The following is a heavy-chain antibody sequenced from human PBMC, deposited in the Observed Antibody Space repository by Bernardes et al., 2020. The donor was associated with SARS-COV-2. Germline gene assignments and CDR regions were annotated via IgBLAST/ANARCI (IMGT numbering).Heavy chain of an antibody. Sequence: ASVKVSCQAPGNPFTTYALIWVRQAPGQGLEWMGWLSGNGVNTHYAQKFQGRVTMTTDTSTNTAYMELRSLRSDDTAVYYCARELQVKGEVAFDIWGQGTMVTVSS. V-gene: IGHV1-18*01. CDR1: GNPFTTYA. D-gene: IGHD3-16*01. J-gene: IGHJ3*02. CDR2: LSGNGVNT. CDR3: ARELQVKGEVAFDI.